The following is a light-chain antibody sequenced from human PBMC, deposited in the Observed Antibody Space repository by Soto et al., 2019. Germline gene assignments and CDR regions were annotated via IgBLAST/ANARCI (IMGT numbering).Light chain of an antibody. V-gene: IGKV3-20*01. CDR2: GAS. CDR3: QQYGSSPPWT. Sequence: DIVLTQSPGTLSLSPGERATLSCRASQSVSSNYLAWHQQKPGQAPRLLIYGASSRATGIPDRFSGSGSGTDFILTISRLEPEDFAVYFCQQYGSSPPWTFGQGTKVEI. CDR1: QSVSSNY. J-gene: IGKJ1*01.